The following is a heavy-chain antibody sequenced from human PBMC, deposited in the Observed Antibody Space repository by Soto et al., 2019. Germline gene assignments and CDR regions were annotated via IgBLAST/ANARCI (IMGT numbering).Heavy chain of an antibody. CDR1: GYTFNTYG. V-gene: IGHV1-18*01. D-gene: IGHD3-3*01. J-gene: IGHJ4*02. CDR3: ARALDFWSGYLSD. Sequence: ASVKVSCKTSGYTFNTYGINWVRQAPGQGLELMGWISAYDGKTTYAEKFQGRVTLTTDTSTSTAYMELNSLRADDTAIYYCARALDFWSGYLSDWGQGTLVTVSS. CDR2: ISAYDGKT.